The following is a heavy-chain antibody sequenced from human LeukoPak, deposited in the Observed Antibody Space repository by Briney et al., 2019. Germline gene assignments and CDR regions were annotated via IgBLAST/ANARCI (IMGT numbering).Heavy chain of an antibody. V-gene: IGHV3-7*01. CDR1: GFPFTSYW. J-gene: IGHJ4*02. CDR3: ARAPATNEWRCMDY. D-gene: IGHD2-8*02. CDR2: IKQDGSEK. Sequence: PGGSLRRSCAASGFPFTSYWMIWVRQAPGKGLEWVANIKQDGSEKRYVDPVKGRFTISRANAGTSLYLQMNSLRAEDTAVYYCARAPATNEWRCMDYWGQGTLVTVSS.